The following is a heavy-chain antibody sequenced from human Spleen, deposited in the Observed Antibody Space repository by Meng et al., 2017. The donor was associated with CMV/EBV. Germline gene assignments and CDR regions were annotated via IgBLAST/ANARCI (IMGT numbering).Heavy chain of an antibody. D-gene: IGHD1-26*01. CDR2: INPDSGGT. CDR1: GYTFTGYY. V-gene: IGHV1-2*02. J-gene: IGHJ4*02. Sequence: ASVKVSCKASGYTFTGYYMHWVRQAPGQGLEWMGWINPDSGGTNYAQKFQGRVTMTRDTSISTAYTELSRLRSDDTAVYYCAKGPLRSGSYPSYFDYWGQGALVTVSS. CDR3: AKGPLRSGSYPSYFDY.